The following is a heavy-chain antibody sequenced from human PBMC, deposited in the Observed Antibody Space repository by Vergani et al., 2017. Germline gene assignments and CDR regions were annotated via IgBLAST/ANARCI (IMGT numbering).Heavy chain of an antibody. CDR2: ISYTGST. CDR1: GSSINSGGYF. CDR3: ARAPVAGKCFDP. V-gene: IGHV4-31*02. D-gene: IGHD2-15*01. J-gene: IGHJ5*02. Sequence: QVQLQESGPGLVKPSQTLSLTCIVSGSSINSGGYFWSWIRQHPGKGLEWVGYISYTGSTTYNPSLKSRVIVSVDTTKNQFSLKLTSVTAADTAIYFCARAPVAGKCFDPWGQGTLVTVSS.